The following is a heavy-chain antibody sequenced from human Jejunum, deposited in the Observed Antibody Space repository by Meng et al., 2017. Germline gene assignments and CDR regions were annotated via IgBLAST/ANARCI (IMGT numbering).Heavy chain of an antibody. CDR2: INPIFGTA. CDR3: AREIGGYSYGYVDY. V-gene: IGHV1-69*01. D-gene: IGHD5-18*01. J-gene: IGHJ4*02. CDR1: GGTLSSHA. Sequence: QVRVVQSGGEVKKPGCAVKVSCKASGGTLSSHAISWVRQAPGQGLEWMGEINPIFGTANYAQKFQGRVSITADESTSTAYMELSSLRSEDTAVYYCAREIGGYSYGYVDYWGQGTLVTVSS.